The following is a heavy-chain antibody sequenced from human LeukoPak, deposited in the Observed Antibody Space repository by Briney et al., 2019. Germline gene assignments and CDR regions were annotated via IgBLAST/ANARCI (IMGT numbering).Heavy chain of an antibody. J-gene: IGHJ4*02. Sequence: GGSLRLSCAASGFTFRDSFMFWVRQAPGEGREWVGRSRNKADSYTADYDASVKSRFTISRDESKNSLYLQISSPETEEAAVYYCATSSWYRLAYWGQGSLVTVSS. V-gene: IGHV3-72*01. CDR1: GFTFRDSF. CDR3: ATSSWYRLAY. D-gene: IGHD6-13*01. CDR2: SRNKADSYTA.